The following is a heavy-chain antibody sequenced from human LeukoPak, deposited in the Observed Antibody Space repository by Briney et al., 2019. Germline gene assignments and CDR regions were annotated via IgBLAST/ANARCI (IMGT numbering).Heavy chain of an antibody. Sequence: GGSLRLSCAASGFTFSTYSMNWVRQGPGKGLKWVSYISSSSSSTIYYADSVKGRFTISRDNAKNSLYLQMNSLRDEDTAVYYCARDGAGMDAWGQGTTVTVSS. CDR2: ISSSSSSTI. CDR1: GFTFSTYS. V-gene: IGHV3-48*02. J-gene: IGHJ6*02. CDR3: ARDGAGMDA.